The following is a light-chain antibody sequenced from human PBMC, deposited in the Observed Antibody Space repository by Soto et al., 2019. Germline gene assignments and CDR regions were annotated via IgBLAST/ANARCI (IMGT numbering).Light chain of an antibody. CDR1: SSDVGGYND. V-gene: IGLV2-11*01. Sequence: QSALTQPRSVSGSPGQSVTISCTGTSSDVGGYNDVSWYQQHPGKAPKLIIYDVSKRPSGVPDRCSGSKSGSTASLTISGLQAEDEADYYGCSYAGSYGVFGGGTKLTVL. CDR2: DVS. CDR3: CSYAGSYGV. J-gene: IGLJ2*01.